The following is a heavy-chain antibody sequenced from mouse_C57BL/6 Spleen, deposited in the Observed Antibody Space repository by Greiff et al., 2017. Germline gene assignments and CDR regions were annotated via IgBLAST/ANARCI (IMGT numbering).Heavy chain of an antibody. J-gene: IGHJ2*01. CDR3: ARSGSSGRDY. CDR2: INPSSGYT. D-gene: IGHD3-2*02. V-gene: IGHV1-7*01. CDR1: GYTFTSSW. Sequence: QVQLQQSVAELAKPGASVKLSCKASGYTFTSSWMHWVKQRPGQGLEWIGYINPSSGYTKYNPKFKDKATLTADKSSSPAYMQLSSLTYDDSAVYYCARSGSSGRDYWGPGTTLTVSS.